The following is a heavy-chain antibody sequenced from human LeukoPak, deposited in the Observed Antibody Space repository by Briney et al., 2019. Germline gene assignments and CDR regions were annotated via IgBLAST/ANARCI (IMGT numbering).Heavy chain of an antibody. CDR2: ISSSGSTI. D-gene: IGHD3-22*01. V-gene: IGHV3-48*04. CDR1: EFTFSTYS. CDR3: ARSVPVDYYDSSGYSH. Sequence: GGSLRLSCAASEFTFSTYSIIWIRQAPGKGLEWVSYISSSGSTIYYADSVKGRFTISRDNAKNSLYLQMNSLRAEDTAVYYCARSVPVDYYDSSGYSHWGQGTLVTVSS. J-gene: IGHJ4*02.